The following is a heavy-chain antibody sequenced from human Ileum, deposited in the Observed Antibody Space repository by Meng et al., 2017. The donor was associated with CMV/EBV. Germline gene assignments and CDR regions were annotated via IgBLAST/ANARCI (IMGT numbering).Heavy chain of an antibody. V-gene: IGHV3-21*01. Sequence: GESLKISCAASGFNFSSVSMNWVRQAPGKGLEWVSTIRSISHYVYYADSVRGRFTISRDNAKNSVYLQMNSLRAEDTAVYYCARDLSRQQPLGFDYWGQGTLVTVSS. CDR1: GFNFSSVS. D-gene: IGHD6-6*01. CDR3: ARDLSRQQPLGFDY. CDR2: IRSISHYV. J-gene: IGHJ4*02.